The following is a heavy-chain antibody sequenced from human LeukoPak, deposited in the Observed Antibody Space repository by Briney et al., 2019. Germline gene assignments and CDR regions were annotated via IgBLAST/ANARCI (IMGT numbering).Heavy chain of an antibody. CDR3: ARNGRRTTVTSDV. V-gene: IGHV3-7*05. Sequence: GGSLRLSCAASGFTFSSYWMSWVRQAPGKGLEWVANIKQDGSEKYYVDSVKGRLTISRDNAKNTLYLQMNSLRDEDTALYYCARNGRRTTVTSDVWGQGTLVTVSS. CDR1: GFTFSSYW. CDR2: IKQDGSEK. D-gene: IGHD4-17*01. J-gene: IGHJ4*02.